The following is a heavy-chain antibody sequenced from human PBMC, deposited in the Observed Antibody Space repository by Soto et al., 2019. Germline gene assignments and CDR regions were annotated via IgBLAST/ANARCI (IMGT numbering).Heavy chain of an antibody. CDR3: ARDGYVGDPFDY. CDR2: IWYDGSNK. V-gene: IGHV3-33*01. Sequence: GRSLRLSCAASGFTFSSYGMHWVRQAPGKGLEWVAVIWYDGSNKYYADSVKGRFTISRDNSKNTLYLQMNSLRAEDTAVYYCARDGYVGDPFDYWGQGTLVTVSS. D-gene: IGHD3-10*02. J-gene: IGHJ4*02. CDR1: GFTFSSYG.